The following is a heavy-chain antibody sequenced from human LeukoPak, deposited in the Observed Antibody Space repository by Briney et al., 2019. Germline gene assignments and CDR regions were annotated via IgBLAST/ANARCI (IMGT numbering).Heavy chain of an antibody. D-gene: IGHD2-15*01. CDR1: GFTFSSYA. V-gene: IGHV3-23*01. CDR2: ISGSDGST. J-gene: IGHJ4*02. CDR3: AKHCIGGTCFDY. Sequence: GGSLRLSCAASGFTFSSYAMSWVRQAPGKGLEWVSAISGSDGSTYYADSVKGRFTVSRDISKNTLYLQMNSLRAEDTAVYYCAKHCIGGTCFDYWGQGTLVTVSS.